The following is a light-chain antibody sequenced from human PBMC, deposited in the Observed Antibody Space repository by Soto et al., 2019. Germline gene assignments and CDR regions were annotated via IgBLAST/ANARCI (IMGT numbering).Light chain of an antibody. CDR2: DAS. CDR3: QVRTNWSIA. J-gene: IGKJ5*01. V-gene: IGKV3-11*01. Sequence: EFVLTQSPATLSLSPGARPTLCCRASQSVSSYLAWYQQKPGQAPRLLIYDASNRATGIPARFSGTGSGTDFTLTINNLEPEEFAVYYCQVRTNWSIAFGRGTRLEIK. CDR1: QSVSSY.